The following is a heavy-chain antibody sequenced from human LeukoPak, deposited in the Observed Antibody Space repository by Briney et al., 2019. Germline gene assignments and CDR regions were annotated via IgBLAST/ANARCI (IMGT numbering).Heavy chain of an antibody. CDR2: IWYDGSNK. CDR1: GFIFSSYG. V-gene: IGHV3-33*01. D-gene: IGHD1-26*01. J-gene: IGHJ6*03. CDR3: ARGEIDYYYMDV. Sequence: GGSLRLSCAASGFIFSSYGMHWVRQAPGKGLEWVAVIWYDGSNKYYADSVKGRFTISRDNSKNTLYLQMNSLRAEDTAVYYCARGEIDYYYMDVWGKGTTVTVSS.